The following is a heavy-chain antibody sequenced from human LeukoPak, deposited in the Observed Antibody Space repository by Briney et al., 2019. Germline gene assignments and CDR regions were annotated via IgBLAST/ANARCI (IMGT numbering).Heavy chain of an antibody. CDR1: GGSFSGYY. CDR2: INHSGST. J-gene: IGHJ4*02. V-gene: IGHV4-34*01. CDR3: AREDSTGWYGVDY. D-gene: IGHD6-19*01. Sequence: SETLSLTCAVYGGSFSGYYWSWIRQPPGKGLEWIGEINHSGSTNYNPSLKSRVTMSVDTSQNQFSLKLSSVTAADTAMYYCAREDSTGWYGVDYWSQGTLVTVSS.